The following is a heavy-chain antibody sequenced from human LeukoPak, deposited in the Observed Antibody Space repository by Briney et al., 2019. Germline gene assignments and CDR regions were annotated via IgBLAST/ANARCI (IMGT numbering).Heavy chain of an antibody. J-gene: IGHJ4*02. V-gene: IGHV4-34*01. CDR3: ARGSSSGYYPIDY. CDR1: GGSFSGYY. CDR2: INHSGST. Sequence: PSETLSLTCAVYGGSFSGYYWSWIRQPPGKGLEWIGEINHSGSTNYNPSLKSRVSISVDTSKNQFSLKLSSVSAADTAVYYCARGSSSGYYPIDYWGQGTLVTVSS. D-gene: IGHD3-22*01.